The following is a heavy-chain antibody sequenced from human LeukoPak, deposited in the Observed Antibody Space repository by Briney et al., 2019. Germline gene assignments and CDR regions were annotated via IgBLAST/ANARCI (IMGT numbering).Heavy chain of an antibody. V-gene: IGHV4-38-2*02. D-gene: IGHD3-16*01. CDR3: ASVSGMLRLGEPY. Sequence: PSETLSLTCTVSGGSTSSYYWGWIRQPPGKGLEWIGSIYHSGSTYYNPSLKSRVTISVDTSKNQFSLKLSSVTAADTAVYYCASVSGMLRLGEPYWGQGTLVTVSS. CDR1: GGSTSSYY. J-gene: IGHJ4*02. CDR2: IYHSGST.